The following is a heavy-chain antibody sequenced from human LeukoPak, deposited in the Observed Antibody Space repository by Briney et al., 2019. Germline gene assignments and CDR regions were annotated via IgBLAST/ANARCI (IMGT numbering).Heavy chain of an antibody. CDR3: ARDGRQLWLGDAFDI. Sequence: ASVKVSCKASGYTFTGYFMHWVRQAPGQGLEWMGWIRGYNGNTNYAQKLQGRVTMTTDTSTSTAYMELSSLRSDDTAIYYCARDGRQLWLGDAFDIWGQGTMVTVSS. D-gene: IGHD5-18*01. CDR1: GYTFTGYF. V-gene: IGHV1-18*04. J-gene: IGHJ3*02. CDR2: IRGYNGNT.